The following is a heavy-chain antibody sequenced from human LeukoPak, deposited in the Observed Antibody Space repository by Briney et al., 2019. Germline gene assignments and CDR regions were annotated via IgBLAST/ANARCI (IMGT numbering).Heavy chain of an antibody. CDR3: AKAPVTTCRGAYCYPFDY. J-gene: IGHJ4*02. CDR1: GMPFSSDA. D-gene: IGHD2-21*01. Sequence: GGSLRLSCAASGMPFSSDAMSWVRQAPGKGLEWVSAISDSGNTYHADSVKGRFTISRDSSKNTLFLQMNRLRPEDAAVYYCAKAPVTTCRGAYCYPFDYWGQGTLVTVSS. V-gene: IGHV3-23*01. CDR2: ISDSGNT.